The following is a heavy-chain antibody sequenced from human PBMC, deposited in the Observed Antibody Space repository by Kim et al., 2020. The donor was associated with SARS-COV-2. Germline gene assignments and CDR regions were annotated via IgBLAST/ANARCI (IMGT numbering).Heavy chain of an antibody. Sequence: SQTLSLTCVISGDIVSSNSAAWNWIRQSPSRGLEWLGRTYHRSMWYNEYAVSVKSRITISPDTSKNQFSLQLTSVTPEDTAVYYCIREAYYFDYWGQGTLVTVSS. CDR2: TYHRSMWYN. CDR3: IREAYYFDY. CDR1: GDIVSSNSAA. V-gene: IGHV6-1*01. J-gene: IGHJ4*02.